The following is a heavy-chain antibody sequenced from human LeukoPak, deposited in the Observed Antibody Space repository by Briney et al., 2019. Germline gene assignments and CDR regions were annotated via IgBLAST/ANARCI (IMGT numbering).Heavy chain of an antibody. Sequence: SVKVSCKASGGTFRSSALSWVRQAPGQGLEWMGGINPIFRTSNYAQKFEGKVTITADESTSKAYMELSSLKYEDTAVYYCARGGGIFGVLTTAHYYGMDVWGQGTTVIVAS. V-gene: IGHV1-69*13. CDR3: ARGGGIFGVLTTAHYYGMDV. D-gene: IGHD3-3*01. CDR2: INPIFRTS. CDR1: GGTFRSSA. J-gene: IGHJ6*02.